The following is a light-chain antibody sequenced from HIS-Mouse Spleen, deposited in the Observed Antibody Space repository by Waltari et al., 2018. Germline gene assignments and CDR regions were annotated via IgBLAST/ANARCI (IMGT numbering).Light chain of an antibody. J-gene: IGKJ1*01. CDR1: QSVLYSSNNKNY. CDR2: WAS. Sequence: DIVMTQSPDSLAVSLGERATINCKSSQSVLYSSNNKNYLAWYQQKPGQPPKLLIYWASTRESGVRDRFSGSGSGTDFTLTNSSLQAEDVAVYYCQQYYSTPWTFGQGTKVEIK. V-gene: IGKV4-1*01. CDR3: QQYYSTPWT.